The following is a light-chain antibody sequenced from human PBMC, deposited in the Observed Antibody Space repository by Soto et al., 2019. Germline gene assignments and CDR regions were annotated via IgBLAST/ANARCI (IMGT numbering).Light chain of an antibody. J-gene: IGKJ4*01. CDR1: QDIRNY. CDR2: DAS. Sequence: DIQMTQSPSSLSASVGDRVTITCQASQDIRNYLNWYQQKPGKAPNLLIYDASNLRAGVPSRFSGGVSGTEFTFTISGLQPEDIATYYWQHYDHLPPLSFGGGTKVEIK. V-gene: IGKV1-33*01. CDR3: QHYDHLPPLS.